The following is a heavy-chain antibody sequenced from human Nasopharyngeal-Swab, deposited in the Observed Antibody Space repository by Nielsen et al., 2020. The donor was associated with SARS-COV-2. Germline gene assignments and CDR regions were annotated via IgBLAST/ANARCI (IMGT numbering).Heavy chain of an antibody. D-gene: IGHD3/OR15-3a*01. J-gene: IGHJ5*01. CDR1: GYTFTSYG. CDR2: ISAYNGNT. Sequence: ASVKVSCKASGYTFTSYGISWVRQAPGQGLVWMGWISAYNGNTNYEQKFQGRVTMTRNTATATAYMELSGLRHEDTAVYYCARGAFGLDHSWFDPWCQGTLVTVSS. CDR3: ARGAFGLDHSWFDP. V-gene: IGHV1-18*01.